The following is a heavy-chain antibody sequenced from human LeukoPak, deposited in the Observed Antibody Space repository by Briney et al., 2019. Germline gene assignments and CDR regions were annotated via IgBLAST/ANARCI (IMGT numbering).Heavy chain of an antibody. V-gene: IGHV3-21*01. CDR1: GFTFSSYS. Sequence: GGXLRLSCAASGFTFSSYSMNWVRQAPGKGLEWVSSISSSSSYIYYANSVKGRFTISRDNAKNSLYLQMNSLRAEDTAVYYCARPTSTDAFDIWGQGTMVTVSS. J-gene: IGHJ3*02. CDR3: ARPTSTDAFDI. CDR2: ISSSSSYI.